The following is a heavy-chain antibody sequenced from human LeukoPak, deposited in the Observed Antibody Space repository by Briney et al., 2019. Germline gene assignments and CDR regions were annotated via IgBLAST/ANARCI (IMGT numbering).Heavy chain of an antibody. CDR2: ISHSGST. CDR1: GFTFSSYS. Sequence: PGGSLRLSCAASGFTFSSYSMNWVRQAPGKGLEWIATISHSGSTYYNPSLKSQVTISVDTSKNQFSLKLSSVTAADTAVYYCARGGLDYFDSWGQGTLVTVSS. J-gene: IGHJ4*02. CDR3: ARGGLDYFDS. V-gene: IGHV4-38-2*01. D-gene: IGHD6-19*01.